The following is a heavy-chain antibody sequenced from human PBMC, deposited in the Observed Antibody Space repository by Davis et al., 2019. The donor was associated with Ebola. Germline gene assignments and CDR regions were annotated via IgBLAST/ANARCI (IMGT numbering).Heavy chain of an antibody. Sequence: PSETLSLTCAVYGGSFSDYYWSWIRQSPGKGLEWIGEINHSGSPRYSPSLKSRVSISVDTSKNQFSLKLSSVTAADTAVYYCARGPPYSSFLVAVGATNFDYWGQGTLVTVSS. D-gene: IGHD6-19*01. CDR3: ARGPPYSSFLVAVGATNFDY. CDR2: INHSGSP. J-gene: IGHJ4*02. CDR1: GGSFSDYY. V-gene: IGHV4-34*01.